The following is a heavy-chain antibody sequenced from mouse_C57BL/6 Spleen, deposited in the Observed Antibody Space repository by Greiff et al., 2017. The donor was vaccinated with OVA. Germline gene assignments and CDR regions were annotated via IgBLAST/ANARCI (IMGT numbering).Heavy chain of an antibody. Sequence: VQLQQSGPELVKPGASVKISCKASGYTFTDYYMNWVKQSHGKSLEWIGDINPNNGGTSYNQKFKGKATLTVDKSSSTAYMELRSLTSEDSAVYYCARSIYGNYEAYWGQGTLVTVSA. CDR1: GYTFTDYY. CDR3: ARSIYGNYEAY. V-gene: IGHV1-26*01. CDR2: INPNNGGT. D-gene: IGHD2-1*01. J-gene: IGHJ3*01.